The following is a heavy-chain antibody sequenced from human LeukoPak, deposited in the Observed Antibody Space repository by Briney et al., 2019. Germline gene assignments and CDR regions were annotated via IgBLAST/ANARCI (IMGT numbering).Heavy chain of an antibody. D-gene: IGHD5-18*01. J-gene: IGHJ6*03. CDR1: GYTFTGYY. Sequence: GASVKVSCKASGYTFTGYYLHWVRQAPGQGLEWMGWISPNSGGTSSAQKFQGRVTMTRDTSISTAYMELSRLRSDDTAVYYCARLLDTAIDSGDYYYMDVWGKGTTVTISS. CDR3: ARLLDTAIDSGDYYYMDV. V-gene: IGHV1-2*02. CDR2: ISPNSGGT.